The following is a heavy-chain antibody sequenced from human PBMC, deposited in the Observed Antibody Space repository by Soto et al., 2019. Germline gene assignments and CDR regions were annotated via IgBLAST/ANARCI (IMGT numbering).Heavy chain of an antibody. CDR2: ISTSSSTI. J-gene: IGHJ3*02. CDR1: GFTFSTYS. Sequence: EVQLVESGGDLVQPGGSLRLSCAASGFTFSTYSMNWVSQAPGKGLEWVSYISTSSSTIYYADSVKGRFTISRDNAKHSLYLQMNSLRAEDTAVYYCARPSFDIWGQGTMVTASS. CDR3: ARPSFDI. V-gene: IGHV3-48*01.